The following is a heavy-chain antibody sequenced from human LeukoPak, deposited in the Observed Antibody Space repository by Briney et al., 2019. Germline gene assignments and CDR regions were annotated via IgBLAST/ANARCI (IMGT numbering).Heavy chain of an antibody. CDR3: ARAPNDHGDYYYYGMDV. D-gene: IGHD4-17*01. CDR1: GGTFSSYA. Sequence: SVKVSCKASGGTFSSYAISWVRQAPGQGLEWMGGIIPIFGTANYAQKFQGRVTITADESTSTAYMELSSLRPEDTAVYYCARAPNDHGDYYYYGMDVWGQGTTVTVSS. J-gene: IGHJ6*02. CDR2: IIPIFGTA. V-gene: IGHV1-69*13.